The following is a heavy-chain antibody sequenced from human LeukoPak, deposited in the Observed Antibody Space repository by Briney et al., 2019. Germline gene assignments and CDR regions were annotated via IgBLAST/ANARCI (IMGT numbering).Heavy chain of an antibody. Sequence: SLSLSCAASGFTFDDYAMHWFRQAPGKGLEWVSIISWNSGSIGYADSVKGPFTISRDNAKNSLYLQMNSLRAEDTALYYCAKDSRYYGSGSYLFDYWGQGTLVTVSS. CDR3: AKDSRYYGSGSYLFDY. D-gene: IGHD3-10*01. V-gene: IGHV3-9*01. CDR1: GFTFDDYA. CDR2: ISWNSGSI. J-gene: IGHJ4*02.